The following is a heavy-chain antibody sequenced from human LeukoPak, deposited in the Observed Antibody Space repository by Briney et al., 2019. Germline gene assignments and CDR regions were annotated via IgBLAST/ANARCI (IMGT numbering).Heavy chain of an antibody. CDR3: ARERPPGDSSNWFLEGYFDI. CDR1: GGTFSSYA. V-gene: IGHV1-69*05. Sequence: GSSVKVSCKASGGTFSSYAITWVRQAPGQGLEWMGRIIPIFVTAKYAQKFQGRVTITTDEYKSTAYMELSTLRSDDTAVYYCARERPPGDSSNWFLEGYFDIWGQGTLVTVSS. D-gene: IGHD6-13*01. J-gene: IGHJ4*02. CDR2: IIPIFVTA.